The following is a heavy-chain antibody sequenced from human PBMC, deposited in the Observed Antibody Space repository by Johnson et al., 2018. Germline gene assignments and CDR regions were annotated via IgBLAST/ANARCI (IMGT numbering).Heavy chain of an antibody. CDR1: GFSFVNAW. CDR3: AREVWEGDSGYLNNWFDP. V-gene: IGHV3-15*07. D-gene: IGHD3-22*01. Sequence: EVQLLESGGDLVKPGGSLRLSCAASGFSFVNAWMTWVRQAPGKGLEWVGRIASEADGGTTDYAAPVKGRFTILRDDSKNTLYLQMNSLRAEDTAVYYCAREVWEGDSGYLNNWFDPWGQGTMVTVSS. CDR2: IASEADGGTT. J-gene: IGHJ5*02.